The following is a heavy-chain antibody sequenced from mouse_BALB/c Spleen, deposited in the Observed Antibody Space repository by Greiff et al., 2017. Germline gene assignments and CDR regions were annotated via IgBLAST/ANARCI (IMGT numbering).Heavy chain of an antibody. D-gene: IGHD2-14*01. J-gene: IGHJ4*01. CDR2: IWAGGST. Sequence: VQLMESGPGLVAPSQSLSITCTVSGFSLTSYGVHWVRQPPGKGLEWLGVIWAGGSTNYNSALMSRLSISKDNSKSQVFLKMNSLQTDDTAMYYCARGYYRYDGYAMDYWGQGTSVTVSS. V-gene: IGHV2-9*02. CDR3: ARGYYRYDGYAMDY. CDR1: GFSLTSYG.